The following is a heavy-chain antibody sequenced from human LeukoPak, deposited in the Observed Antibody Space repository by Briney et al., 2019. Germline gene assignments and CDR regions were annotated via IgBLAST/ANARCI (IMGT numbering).Heavy chain of an antibody. CDR2: IYYSGST. CDR1: GFTVSNNY. Sequence: GSLRLSCAASGFTVSNNYMSWIRQPPGKGLEWIGYIYYSGSTNYNPSLKSRVTISVDTSKNQFSLKLSSVTAADTAVYYCARGVTGGWYGDFQHWGQGTLVTVSS. J-gene: IGHJ1*01. CDR3: ARGVTGGWYGDFQH. V-gene: IGHV4-59*02. D-gene: IGHD6-19*01.